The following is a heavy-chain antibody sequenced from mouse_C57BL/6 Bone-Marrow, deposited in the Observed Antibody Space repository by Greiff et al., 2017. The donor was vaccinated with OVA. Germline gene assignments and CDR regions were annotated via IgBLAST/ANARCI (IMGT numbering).Heavy chain of an antibody. CDR1: GYTFTSYW. V-gene: IGHV1-50*01. CDR3: AREDELHYFDY. Sequence: QVQLQQSGAELVKPGASVKLSCKASGYTFTSYWMQWVKQRPGQGLEWIGEIDPSDSYTNYNQKFKGKATLTVDTSSSTAYMQRSSLTSEDSAVYYCAREDELHYFDYWGQGTTLTVAS. CDR2: IDPSDSYT. J-gene: IGHJ2*01.